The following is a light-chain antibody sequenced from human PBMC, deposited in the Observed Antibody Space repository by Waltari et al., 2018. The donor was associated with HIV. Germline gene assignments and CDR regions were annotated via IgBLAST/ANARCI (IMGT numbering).Light chain of an antibody. Sequence: QSALTQPPSASGSPGQSVTLSCTGTSSDVGGYNYVSWHQQHTGKAPKLMSYDVINRPAGVPDRFSGSKSCNTASLTVSGLQPEEEADYYCSSHAGSKGVFGGGTRLTVL. V-gene: IGLV2-8*01. CDR2: DVI. CDR3: SSHAGSKGV. J-gene: IGLJ2*01. CDR1: SSDVGGYNY.